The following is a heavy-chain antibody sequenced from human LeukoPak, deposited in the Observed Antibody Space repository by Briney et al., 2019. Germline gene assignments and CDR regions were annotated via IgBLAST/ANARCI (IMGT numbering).Heavy chain of an antibody. CDR1: GGSISSYY. D-gene: IGHD3-10*01. CDR2: IHYSGSA. Sequence: SETLSLTCTVSGGSISSYYWSWIRQPPGKGLEWIGEIHYSGSATYNPSLKSRVTISVDTSKNQFSLKMNSVTAADTAVYYCARGQWFRAFWSRGTPVTVSS. V-gene: IGHV4-59*12. J-gene: IGHJ4*02. CDR3: ARGQWFRAF.